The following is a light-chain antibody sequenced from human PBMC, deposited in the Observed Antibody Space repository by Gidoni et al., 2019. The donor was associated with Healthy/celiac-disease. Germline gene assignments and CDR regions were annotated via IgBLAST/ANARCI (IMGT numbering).Light chain of an antibody. CDR3: QQCYSTLFT. J-gene: IGKJ3*01. CDR2: AAC. CDR1: QSLSSY. V-gene: IGKV1-39*01. Sequence: DIQRTKSQASLSASVGDRVTSTCRARQSLSSYLNWYQLKPGKAPKLLIYAACSLQSGVPSRFSGSVSGTDFTLTISSLQPEDFATYYCQQCYSTLFTFXPXTKVEIK.